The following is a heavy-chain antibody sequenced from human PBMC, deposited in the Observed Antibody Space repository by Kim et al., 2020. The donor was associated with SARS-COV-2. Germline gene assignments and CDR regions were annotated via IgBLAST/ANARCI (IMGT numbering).Heavy chain of an antibody. J-gene: IGHJ6*02. V-gene: IGHV4-38-2*02. CDR2: IYHSGST. Sequence: SETLSLTCTVSGYSISSGYYWGWIRQPPGKGLEWIGSIYHSGSTYYNPSLKSRVTISVDTSKNQFSLKLSSVTAADTAVYYCARGQAADVWGQGTTVTVSS. D-gene: IGHD6-13*01. CDR1: GYSISSGYY. CDR3: ARGQAADV.